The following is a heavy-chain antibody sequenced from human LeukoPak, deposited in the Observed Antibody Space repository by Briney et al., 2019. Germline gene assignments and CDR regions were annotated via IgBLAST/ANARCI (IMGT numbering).Heavy chain of an antibody. CDR3: AGRDY. Sequence: SETLSLTCTVSGGSISGYYWSWIRQPAGKGLEWIGRIYTSGSTNYNPSLKSRVAISVDKSKNQLSLKLSSVTAADSAVYYCAGRDYWGQGILVTVSS. V-gene: IGHV4-4*07. J-gene: IGHJ4*02. CDR2: IYTSGST. CDR1: GGSISGYY.